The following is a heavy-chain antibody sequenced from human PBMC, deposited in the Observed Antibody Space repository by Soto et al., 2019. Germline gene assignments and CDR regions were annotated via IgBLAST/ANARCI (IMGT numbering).Heavy chain of an antibody. V-gene: IGHV1-3*01. CDR1: GYTFTSYA. J-gene: IGHJ6*02. Sequence: QVQLVQSGAEVKKPGASVKVSCKASGYTFTSYAMHWVRQAPGQRLEWMGWINAGNGNTKYSQKFQGRVTITRDTSAGTAYMELSSLRSEDTAVYYCARDWSIAAAGSDYYYGMDVWGQGTTVTVSS. CDR2: INAGNGNT. D-gene: IGHD6-13*01. CDR3: ARDWSIAAAGSDYYYGMDV.